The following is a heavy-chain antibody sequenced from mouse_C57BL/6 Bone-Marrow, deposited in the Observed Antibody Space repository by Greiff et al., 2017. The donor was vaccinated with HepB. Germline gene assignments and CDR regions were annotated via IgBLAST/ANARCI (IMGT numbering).Heavy chain of an antibody. Sequence: EVQLVESGGGLVKPGGSLKLSCAASGFTFSSYAMSWVRQTPEKRLEWVATISDGGSYTYYPDNVKGRFTISRDNAKNNLYLQMSHLKSEDTAMYYCARGRGLATVVTYWYFDVWGTGTTVTVSS. CDR2: ISDGGSYT. J-gene: IGHJ1*03. V-gene: IGHV5-4*01. CDR3: ARGRGLATVVTYWYFDV. CDR1: GFTFSSYA. D-gene: IGHD1-1*01.